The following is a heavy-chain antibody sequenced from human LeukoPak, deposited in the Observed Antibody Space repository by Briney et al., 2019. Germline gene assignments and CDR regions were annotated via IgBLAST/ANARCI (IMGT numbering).Heavy chain of an antibody. Sequence: PSETLSLTCTVSGGSISSSSYYWGWIRQPPGKGLEWIGSIYYSGSTYYNPSLKSRVTISVDTSKNQFSLKLSSVTAADTAIYYCARRDSSTSWNFDLWGRGTLVSVSS. CDR1: GGSISSSSYY. V-gene: IGHV4-39*01. CDR2: IYYSGST. CDR3: ARRDSSTSWNFDL. D-gene: IGHD6-13*01. J-gene: IGHJ2*01.